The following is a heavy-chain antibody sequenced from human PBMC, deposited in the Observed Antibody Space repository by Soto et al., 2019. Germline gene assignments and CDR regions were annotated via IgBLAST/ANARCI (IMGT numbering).Heavy chain of an antibody. CDR2: INHSGST. Sequence: SETLSLTCAVYGGSFSGYYWSWIRQPPGKGLEWIGEINHSGSTNYNPSLKSRVTISVDTSKNQFSLKMSSVTAADTAVYYCAGVYRIAARRPLDYWGQGTLVTVSS. D-gene: IGHD6-6*01. CDR3: AGVYRIAARRPLDY. J-gene: IGHJ4*02. CDR1: GGSFSGYY. V-gene: IGHV4-34*01.